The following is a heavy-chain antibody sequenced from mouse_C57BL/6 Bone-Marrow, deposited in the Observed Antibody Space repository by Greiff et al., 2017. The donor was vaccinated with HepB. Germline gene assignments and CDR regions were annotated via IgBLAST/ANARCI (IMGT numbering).Heavy chain of an antibody. D-gene: IGHD1-1*01. Sequence: DVHLVESEGGLVQPGSSMKLSCTASGFTFSDYYMAWVRQVPEKGLEWVANINYDGSSTYYLDSLKSRFIISRDNAKNILYLQMSSLKSEDTATYYCARWDYYGSSLGYWGQGTTLTVSS. CDR2: INYDGSST. J-gene: IGHJ2*01. V-gene: IGHV5-16*01. CDR1: GFTFSDYY. CDR3: ARWDYYGSSLGY.